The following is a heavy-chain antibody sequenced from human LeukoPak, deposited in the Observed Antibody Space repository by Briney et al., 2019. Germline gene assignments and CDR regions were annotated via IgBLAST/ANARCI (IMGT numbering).Heavy chain of an antibody. CDR1: GFTFSSYG. CDR2: IWYDGTNT. D-gene: IGHD5-18*01. J-gene: IGHJ6*02. Sequence: GGSLRLSCAASGFTFSSYGMHWVRQAPGKGLEWVAVIWYDGTNTYYADSVRGRFTISRDNSNSTLYLQMNSLRAEDTAVYYRARHLDTSRVYAMDVWGQGTTVTVSS. V-gene: IGHV3-33*01. CDR3: ARHLDTSRVYAMDV.